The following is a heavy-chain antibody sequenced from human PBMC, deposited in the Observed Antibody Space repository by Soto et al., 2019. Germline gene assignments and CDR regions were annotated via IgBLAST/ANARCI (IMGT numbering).Heavy chain of an antibody. J-gene: IGHJ2*01. CDR2: IIPIFGTA. V-gene: IGHV1-69*01. CDR1: GGTFSSYA. D-gene: IGHD5-18*01. CDR3: AACYSYGSNYWYFDL. Sequence: QVQLVESGAEVKKPGSSVKVSCKASGGTFSSYAISWVRQAPGQGLEWMGGIIPIFGTANYAQKFQGRVTITADESTSTAYMELSSLRSEDTAVYYCAACYSYGSNYWYFDLWGRGTLVTVSS.